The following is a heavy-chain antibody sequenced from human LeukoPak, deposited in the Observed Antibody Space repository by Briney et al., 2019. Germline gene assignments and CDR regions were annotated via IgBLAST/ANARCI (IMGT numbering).Heavy chain of an antibody. J-gene: IGHJ4*02. CDR3: ARDIGISNSWPYFDF. D-gene: IGHD6-13*01. V-gene: IGHV3-30-3*01. CDR1: RFTFSRYA. Sequence: PGGSLRLSCAASRFTFSRYAMHWVRQAPGKGLEWVAVISYDGSRQYYTDSVKGRFTISRDNSKNTLYLQMNSLRPDDTAVYYCARDIGISNSWPYFDFWGRGTLVTVSS. CDR2: ISYDGSRQ.